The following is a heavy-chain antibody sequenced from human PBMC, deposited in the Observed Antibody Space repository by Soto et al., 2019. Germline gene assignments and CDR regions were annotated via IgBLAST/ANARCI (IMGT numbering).Heavy chain of an antibody. CDR1: GGSISSSSYY. CDR3: ASPPHFWSGYYSERWFDP. CDR2: IYYSGST. Sequence: ASETLSLTCTVSGGSISSSSYYWGWIRQPPGKGLEWIGSIYYSGSTYYNPSLKSRVTISVDTSKNQFSLKLSSVTAADTAVYYCASPPHFWSGYYSERWFDPWGQGTLVTVSS. D-gene: IGHD3-3*02. V-gene: IGHV4-39*01. J-gene: IGHJ5*02.